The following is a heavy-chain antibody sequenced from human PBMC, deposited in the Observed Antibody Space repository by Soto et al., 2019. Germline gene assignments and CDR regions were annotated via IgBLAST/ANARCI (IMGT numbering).Heavy chain of an antibody. V-gene: IGHV3-15*07. CDR2: IKSTPDGGTA. Sequence: EGQLVESGGGLVKPGGSLRLSCAASGFNFNDAWMNWVRQAPGKGPEWVGRIKSTPDGGTADYAAPVKGRFTISRDDSKPTVYLQMNRLKIEDPAVYYCPPDPDSRRGGYWGQGTVVTVSS. J-gene: IGHJ4*02. D-gene: IGHD6-13*01. CDR3: PPDPDSRRGGY. CDR1: GFNFNDAW.